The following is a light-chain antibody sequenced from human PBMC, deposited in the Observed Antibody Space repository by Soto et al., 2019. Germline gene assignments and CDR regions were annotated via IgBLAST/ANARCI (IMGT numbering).Light chain of an antibody. CDR3: QQRFRNPIT. J-gene: IGKJ5*01. V-gene: IGKV1-39*01. CDR2: AAS. CDR1: QSIGKH. Sequence: QMTQAPASLSASVGTTVTITWEASQSIGKHLNWYQQKPGKAPELVIYAASNLQSGVPSRFSGTGSGTDLTITISSMKTEDSETYYCQQRFRNPITFGQGTRLEIK.